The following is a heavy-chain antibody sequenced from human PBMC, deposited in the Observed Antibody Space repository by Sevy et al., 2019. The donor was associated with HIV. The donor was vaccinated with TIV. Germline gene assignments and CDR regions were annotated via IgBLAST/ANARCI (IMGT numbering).Heavy chain of an antibody. CDR1: GGSISSYF. CDR2: IYYTGST. V-gene: IGHV4-59*01. CDR3: ASDVAARPRHLNH. Sequence: SETLSLTCTVSGGSISSYFWSWIRQPPGKGLEWLGYIYYTGSTKYNPSLKSRVTMSLDTSKTEFSLRLNSVTAADTAVYYCASDVAARPRHLNHWGRGTLVTVSS. J-gene: IGHJ1*01. D-gene: IGHD6-6*01.